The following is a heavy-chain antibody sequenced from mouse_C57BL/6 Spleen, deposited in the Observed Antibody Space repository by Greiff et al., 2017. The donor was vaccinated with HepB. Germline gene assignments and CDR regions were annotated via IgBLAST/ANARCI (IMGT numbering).Heavy chain of an antibody. V-gene: IGHV1-18*01. Sequence: EVQLVESGPELVKPGASVKIPCKASGYTFTDYNMDWVKQSHGKSLEWIGDINPNNGGTIYNQKFKGKATLTVDKSSSTAYMELRSLTSEDTAVYYCARREGYHFFAYWGQGTLVTVSA. D-gene: IGHD2-2*01. CDR3: ARREGYHFFAY. CDR2: INPNNGGT. J-gene: IGHJ3*01. CDR1: GYTFTDYN.